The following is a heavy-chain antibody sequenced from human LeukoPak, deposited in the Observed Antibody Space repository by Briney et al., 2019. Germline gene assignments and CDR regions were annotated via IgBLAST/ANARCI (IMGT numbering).Heavy chain of an antibody. J-gene: IGHJ4*02. CDR2: ISYSGNT. CDR1: GVSISSYY. CDR3: ARGLDYFDSSGYVDY. Sequence: PSETLSLTRTVSGVSISSYYWSWIRQPPGKGLEWIGYISYSGNTNSNPSLKSRVTISVDTSKNQFSLKLSSVTAADTAVYYCARGLDYFDSSGYVDYWGQGTLVTVSS. V-gene: IGHV4-59*01. D-gene: IGHD3-22*01.